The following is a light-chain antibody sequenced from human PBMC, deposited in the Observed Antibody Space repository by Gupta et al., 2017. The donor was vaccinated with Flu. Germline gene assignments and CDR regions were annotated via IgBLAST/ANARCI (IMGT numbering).Light chain of an antibody. CDR3: QHYCSSPRT. CDR2: TTS. CDR1: QSVTNGY. V-gene: IGKV3-20*01. Sequence: GASQSVTNGYLAWYQHKPGQAPRLLIYTTSNRVTGFPDMFSGSESGTDFTLTIIRLEPEDFAVYYSQHYCSSPRTFGPG. J-gene: IGKJ5*01.